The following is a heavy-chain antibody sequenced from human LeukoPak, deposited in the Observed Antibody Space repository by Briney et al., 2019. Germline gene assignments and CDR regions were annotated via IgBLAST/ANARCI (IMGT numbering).Heavy chain of an antibody. J-gene: IGHJ4*02. CDR2: IYYSGGT. Sequence: SETLSLTCTVSGGSISTYYWSWIRQPPGKGLEWIGYIYYSGGTNYNPSLKSRVTISVDTSKNQFPLNLTSLTAADTAVYYCAKGGKGFPLGLRFDSWGQGTLVSVSS. D-gene: IGHD2-21*01. CDR3: AKGGKGFPLGLRFDS. V-gene: IGHV4-59*01. CDR1: GGSISTYY.